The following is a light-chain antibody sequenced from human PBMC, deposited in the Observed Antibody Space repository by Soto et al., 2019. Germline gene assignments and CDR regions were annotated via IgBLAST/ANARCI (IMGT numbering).Light chain of an antibody. CDR2: DAS. CDR1: QDISNS. V-gene: IGKV1-33*01. CDR3: QPYDNLPT. Sequence: DIQMTQSPSSLSASVGDRVTITCQASQDISNSLNWYQQKPGKAPKLLIYDASNLETGVPSRFSGSGSGTDFTFTISSLQPEDIATYYCQPYDNLPTFGGGTKVEIK. J-gene: IGKJ4*01.